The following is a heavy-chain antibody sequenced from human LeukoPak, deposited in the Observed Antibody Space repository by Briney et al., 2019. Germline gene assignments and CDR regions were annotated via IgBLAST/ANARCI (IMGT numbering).Heavy chain of an antibody. J-gene: IGHJ4*02. Sequence: PGGSLRLSCAASGFTFSSYGMSWVRQAPGKGLEWVSAISGSGGSTYYADSVKGRFTISRDNSKNTLYLQMNSLRAEDTAVYYCAKATMIVVVITHFDYWGQGTLVTVSS. CDR1: GFTFSSYG. V-gene: IGHV3-23*01. D-gene: IGHD3-22*01. CDR3: AKATMIVVVITHFDY. CDR2: ISGSGGST.